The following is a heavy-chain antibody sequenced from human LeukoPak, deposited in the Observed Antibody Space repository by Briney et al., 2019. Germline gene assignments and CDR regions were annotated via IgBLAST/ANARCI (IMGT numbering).Heavy chain of an antibody. CDR2: ISSNGGST. Sequence: PGGSLRLSCAASGFTFSSYAMHWVCQAPGKGLEYVSAISSNGGSTYYANSVQGRFTISRDNSKNTLYLQMGSLRAEDMAVYYCAREVSSGSYYDYWGQGTLVSVSS. D-gene: IGHD1-26*01. CDR1: GFTFSSYA. CDR3: AREVSSGSYYDY. J-gene: IGHJ4*01. V-gene: IGHV3-64*01.